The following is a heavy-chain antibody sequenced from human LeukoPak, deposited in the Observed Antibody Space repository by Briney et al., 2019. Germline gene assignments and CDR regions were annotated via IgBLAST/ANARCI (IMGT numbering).Heavy chain of an antibody. CDR3: AKDGEYWSGGSCYRPPFDY. CDR1: GFTFSSYA. V-gene: IGHV3-23*01. D-gene: IGHD2-15*01. Sequence: PGGSLRLSCAASGFTFSSYAMSWVRQAPGKGLEWVSAISGSGGSTYYADSVKGRFTSSRDNSNNTLYLQLNSLRAEDTAVYYCAKDGEYWSGGSCYRPPFDYWGQGTLVTVSS. J-gene: IGHJ4*02. CDR2: ISGSGGST.